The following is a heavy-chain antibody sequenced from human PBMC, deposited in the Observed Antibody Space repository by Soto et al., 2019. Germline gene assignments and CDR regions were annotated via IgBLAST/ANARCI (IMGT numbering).Heavy chain of an antibody. D-gene: IGHD3-3*01. CDR1: GDSIKNYY. CDR3: ARLLSAILAFWCGYVGSVWFAS. V-gene: IGHV4-59*01. Sequence: SETLSLTCTVSGDSIKNYYWTWLRQSPEKGLEWIGYVSNSGGANYNPSLKGRVTMSVDASKSQISLRLTSVTAADTAVYHCARLLSAILAFWCGYVGSVWFASWGQGAQVTVSS. J-gene: IGHJ5*01. CDR2: VSNSGGA.